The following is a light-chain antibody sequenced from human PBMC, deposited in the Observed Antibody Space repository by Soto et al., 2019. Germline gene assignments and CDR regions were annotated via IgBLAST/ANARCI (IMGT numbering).Light chain of an antibody. CDR3: MQATQYSPYT. V-gene: IGKV2-24*01. Sequence: DIVLTQTPLSSPVTLGQPASISCRSSQGLLHSDGNTYLSWLHQRPGQPPRLLIYKISNRFSGXPXRXTGSGAGTDFTLKISRVEAEDVGVYYCMQATQYSPYTFGQGTKLEIK. CDR2: KIS. CDR1: QGLLHSDGNTY. J-gene: IGKJ2*01.